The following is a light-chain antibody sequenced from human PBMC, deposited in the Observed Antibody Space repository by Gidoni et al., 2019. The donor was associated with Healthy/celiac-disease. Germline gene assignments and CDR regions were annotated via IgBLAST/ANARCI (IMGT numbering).Light chain of an antibody. V-gene: IGKV4-1*01. CDR2: WAS. J-gene: IGKJ1*01. CDR3: QQYYSTPRT. CDR1: QSVLYSSNNKIY. Sequence: DIVLTQSPDSLAVSLCERATINCKSSQSVLYSSNNKIYLAWYQQKPGQPPKLLIYWASTRESGVPDRFSGSGSGTDFTLTSSSLQAEDVAVYYCQQYYSTPRTFXQXTKVEIK.